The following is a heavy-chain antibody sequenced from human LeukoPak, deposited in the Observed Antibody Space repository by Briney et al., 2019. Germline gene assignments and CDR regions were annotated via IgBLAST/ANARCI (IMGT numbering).Heavy chain of an antibody. D-gene: IGHD2-15*01. CDR2: INPNSGGT. V-gene: IGHV1-2*02. Sequence: GGSLRLSCAASGFTFSSYAMHWVRQAPGQGLEWMGWINPNSGGTNYAQKFQGRVTMTRDTSISTAYMELSRLRSDDTAVYYCARDLVGPQHDYWGQGTLVTVSS. J-gene: IGHJ4*02. CDR1: GFTFSSYA. CDR3: ARDLVGPQHDY.